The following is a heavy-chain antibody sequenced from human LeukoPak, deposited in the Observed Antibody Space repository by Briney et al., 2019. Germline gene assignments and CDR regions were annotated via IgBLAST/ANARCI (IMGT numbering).Heavy chain of an antibody. Sequence: SETLSLTCAVYGGSFSGYYWSWIRQPPGKGLEWIGEINHSGSTNYNPSLKSRVTISVDTSKNQFSLKLSSVTAADTAVYYCARGSRGDYLRDRNRNYYYYYMDVWGKGTTVTVSS. CDR1: GGSFSGYY. V-gene: IGHV4-34*01. D-gene: IGHD4-17*01. CDR3: ARGSRGDYLRDRNRNYYYYYMDV. CDR2: INHSGST. J-gene: IGHJ6*03.